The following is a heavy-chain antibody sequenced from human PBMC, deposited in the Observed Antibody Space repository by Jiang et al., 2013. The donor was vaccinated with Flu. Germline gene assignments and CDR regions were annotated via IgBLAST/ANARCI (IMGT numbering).Heavy chain of an antibody. V-gene: IGHV4-61*02. Sequence: GSGLVKPSETLSLTCTVSGGSISSGSYYWSWIRQPAGKGLEWIGRIYTSGSTNYNPSLKSRVTISVDTSKNQFSLKLSSVTAADTAVYYCARDGTYYDSSGYWYYFDYWGQGTLVTVSS. J-gene: IGHJ4*02. CDR2: IYTSGST. D-gene: IGHD3-22*01. CDR3: ARDGTYYDSSGYWYYFDY. CDR1: GGSISSGSYY.